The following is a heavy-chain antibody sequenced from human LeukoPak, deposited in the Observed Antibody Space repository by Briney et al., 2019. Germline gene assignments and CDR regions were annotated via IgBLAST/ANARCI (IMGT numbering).Heavy chain of an antibody. CDR2: IYHSGST. CDR1: GGSISSGGYY. J-gene: IGHJ3*02. CDR3: ARDFFRDLYYYDSSGYPGDAFDI. V-gene: IGHV4-30-2*01. Sequence: PSETMSLTCTVSGGSISSGGYYWSWIRQPPGKGLEWIGYIYHSGSTYYNPSLKSRVTISVDRSKNQFSLKVSSVTAADTAVYYCARDFFRDLYYYDSSGYPGDAFDIWGQGTMVTVSS. D-gene: IGHD3-22*01.